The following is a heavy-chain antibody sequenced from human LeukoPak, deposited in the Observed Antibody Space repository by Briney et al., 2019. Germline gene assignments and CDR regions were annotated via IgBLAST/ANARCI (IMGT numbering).Heavy chain of an antibody. Sequence: PSLTLSLTCTVSGGSISSGDYYWSWIRQPPGTGLEWIGYIYYSGSTYYNPSLKSRVTISVDTSKNQFSLKLNSVTAADTAVYYCAREVPWVWNFDLWGRGTLVTVSS. CDR2: IYYSGST. J-gene: IGHJ2*01. V-gene: IGHV4-30-4*01. CDR3: AREVPWVWNFDL. CDR1: GGSISSGDYY. D-gene: IGHD1-26*01.